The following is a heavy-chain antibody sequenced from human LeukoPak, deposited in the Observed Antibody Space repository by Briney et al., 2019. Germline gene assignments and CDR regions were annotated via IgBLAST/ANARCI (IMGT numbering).Heavy chain of an antibody. V-gene: IGHV3-48*03. Sequence: GGSLRLSCGVSGFTFSNYEMNWGRQVPGKGLEWVAYISTSGRTTYYADSVKGRFTISRDNAENSLYLQMNSLRAEDTAVYYCARTPSSSSDFDYWGQGTLVSVSS. CDR3: ARTPSSSSDFDY. J-gene: IGHJ4*02. D-gene: IGHD6-6*01. CDR1: GFTFSNYE. CDR2: ISTSGRTT.